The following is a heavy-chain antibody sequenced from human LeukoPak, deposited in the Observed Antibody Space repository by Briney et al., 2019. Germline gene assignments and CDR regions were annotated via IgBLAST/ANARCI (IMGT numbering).Heavy chain of an antibody. J-gene: IGHJ6*03. CDR2: TYYRSKWYN. Sequence: SQTLSLTCAISGDIVSHNSAAWSWIRQSPSRGLEWLGRTYYRSKWYNDYALSVKGRITITPDTSKNQFSLQLNSVTPEDTAVYYCARDRWGYDSSSVFMDVWGRGTTVTVSS. V-gene: IGHV6-1*01. CDR3: ARDRWGYDSSSVFMDV. D-gene: IGHD6-6*01. CDR1: GDIVSHNSAA.